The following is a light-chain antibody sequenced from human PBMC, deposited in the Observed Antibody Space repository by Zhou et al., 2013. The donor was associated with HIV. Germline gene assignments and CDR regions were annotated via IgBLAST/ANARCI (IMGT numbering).Light chain of an antibody. CDR3: QQSYSAPHT. J-gene: IGKJ2*01. V-gene: IGKV1-9*01. Sequence: DIQLTQSPSFLSASVGDRVTITCRASQGISSYLAWYQQKPGKAPKLLIYDASNLETGVPSRFSGAGSGTEFTLTIKSVQSEDFGNYYCQQSYSAPHTFGQGTKLEMK. CDR1: QGISSY. CDR2: DAS.